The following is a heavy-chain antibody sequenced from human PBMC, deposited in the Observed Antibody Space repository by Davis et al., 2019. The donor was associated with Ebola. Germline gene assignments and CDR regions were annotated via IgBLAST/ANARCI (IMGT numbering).Heavy chain of an antibody. CDR2: IIPILGIA. D-gene: IGHD4-17*01. CDR3: ARDGRVYGDYAADY. V-gene: IGHV1-69*04. CDR1: GYTFTSYG. J-gene: IGHJ4*02. Sequence: SVKVSCKASGYTFTSYGISWVRQAPGQGLEWMGRIIPILGIANYAQKFQGRVTITADKSTSTAYMELSSLRSEDTAVYYCARDGRVYGDYAADYWGQGTLVTVSS.